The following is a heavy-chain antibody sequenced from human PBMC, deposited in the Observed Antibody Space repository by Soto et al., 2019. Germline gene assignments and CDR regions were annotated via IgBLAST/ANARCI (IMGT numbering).Heavy chain of an antibody. CDR3: AKNPGYYYDSTGYHFDY. V-gene: IGHV3-23*01. CDR1: ELTFSNYA. CDR2: ISYGGGTT. J-gene: IGHJ4*02. D-gene: IGHD3-22*01. Sequence: PWGSLRLPCAASELTFSNYALSSVLQAPGKGLEWVSAISYGGGTTYYADSVKGRFTISRDNSKNTLYLQMNSLRAEDTAVYYCAKNPGYYYDSTGYHFDYWGQGTLVTVSS.